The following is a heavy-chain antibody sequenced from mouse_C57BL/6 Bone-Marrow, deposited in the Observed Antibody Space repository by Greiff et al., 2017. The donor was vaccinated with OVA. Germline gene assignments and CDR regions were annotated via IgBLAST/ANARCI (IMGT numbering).Heavy chain of an antibody. CDR1: GFTFSSYA. D-gene: IGHD4-1*01. Sequence: EVKLMESGGGLVKPGGSLKLSCAASGFTFSSYAMSWVRQTPEKRLEWVATISDGGSYTYYPDNVKGRFTISRDNAKNNLYLQMSHLKSEDTAMYYCARGDWDWFAYWGQGTLVTVSA. CDR2: ISDGGSYT. J-gene: IGHJ3*01. V-gene: IGHV5-4*03. CDR3: ARGDWDWFAY.